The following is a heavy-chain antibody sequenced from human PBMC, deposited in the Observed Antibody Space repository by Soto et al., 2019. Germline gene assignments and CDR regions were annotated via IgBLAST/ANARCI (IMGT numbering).Heavy chain of an antibody. CDR1: GGTFSSYA. V-gene: IGHV1-69*13. CDR2: IIPIFGTA. D-gene: IGHD3-22*01. J-gene: IGHJ4*02. CDR3: AITPYYYDSSGYYYRE. Sequence: RASVKVSCKASGGTFSSYAISWVRQAPGQGLEWMGGIIPIFGTANYAQKFQGRVTITADESTSTAYMELSSLRSEDTAVYYCAITPYYYDSSGYYYREWGQGTLVTVSS.